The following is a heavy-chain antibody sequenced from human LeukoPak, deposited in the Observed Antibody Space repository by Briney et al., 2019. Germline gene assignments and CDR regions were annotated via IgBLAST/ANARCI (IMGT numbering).Heavy chain of an antibody. D-gene: IGHD6-6*01. Sequence: GGSLRLSCAASGFTFSSYAMSWVRQAPGKGLEWVSHFGGSGGTIYYADSVKVRFTISRDNSKNTLYLQMNSLRAEDTAVYYCARPEYSSSSHAFDIWGQGTMVTVSS. V-gene: IGHV3-23*01. CDR1: GFTFSSYA. CDR2: FGGSGGTI. CDR3: ARPEYSSSSHAFDI. J-gene: IGHJ3*02.